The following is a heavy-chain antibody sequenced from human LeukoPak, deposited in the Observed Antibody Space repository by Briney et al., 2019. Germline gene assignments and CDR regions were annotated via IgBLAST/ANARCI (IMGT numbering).Heavy chain of an antibody. V-gene: IGHV4-59*01. D-gene: IGHD3-10*01. CDR3: ARGIRAGVGYWYFDL. CDR2: IHNSGGT. CDR1: GGSISSYY. Sequence: SETLSLTCTVSGGSISSYYWSWVRQPPGKGLEWIGYIHNSGGTNYHPSLKNRLTISEATSKNQFSLKLSSVTAADTAVYYCARGIRAGVGYWYFDLWGRGTLVTVST. J-gene: IGHJ2*01.